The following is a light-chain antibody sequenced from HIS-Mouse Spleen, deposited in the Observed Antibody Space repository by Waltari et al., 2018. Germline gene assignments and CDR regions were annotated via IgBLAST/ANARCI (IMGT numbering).Light chain of an antibody. CDR1: RSNIGSNY. J-gene: IGLJ2*01. CDR3: AAWDDSLSGHVV. V-gene: IGLV1-47*01. Sequence: QSVLTQPPSASCTPGQRVTISCSGSRSNIGSNYVYCYQPRPGPAPKLLIYRNNQRPSGVPDRYSGSKSGTSASLAISGLRSEDEADYYCAAWDDSLSGHVVFGGGTKLTVL. CDR2: RNN.